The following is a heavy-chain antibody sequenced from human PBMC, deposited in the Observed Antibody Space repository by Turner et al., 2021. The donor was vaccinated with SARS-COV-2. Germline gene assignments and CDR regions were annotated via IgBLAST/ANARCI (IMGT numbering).Heavy chain of an antibody. CDR3: ARDSGWNVFDY. V-gene: IGHV4-4*07. Sequence: QVQLQESGPGLVKPSETLSLTCTVSGYSVSSYYWSWIRQPAAKGLELVGRIYTSGGTNYNPSLKSRVTMSVDTSKNQFSLKLNSVTAADTAVYYCARDSGWNVFDYWGQGTLVTVSS. J-gene: IGHJ4*02. D-gene: IGHD6-19*01. CDR2: IYTSGGT. CDR1: GYSVSSYY.